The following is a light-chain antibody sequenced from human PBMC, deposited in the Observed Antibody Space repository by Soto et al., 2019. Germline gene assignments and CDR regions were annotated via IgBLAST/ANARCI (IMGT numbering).Light chain of an antibody. CDR2: EVT. CDR3: SSLSGGNIRV. CDR1: SSDVGGYNF. J-gene: IGLJ1*01. Sequence: QSALTQPASVSGSPGQSIAISCTGTSSDVGGYNFVSWYQQHPDKAPKLIVYEVTHRPPGVSNRFSGSKSGNTASLTISGLQGEDEADYYCSSLSGGNIRVFGTGTKVTVL. V-gene: IGLV2-14*01.